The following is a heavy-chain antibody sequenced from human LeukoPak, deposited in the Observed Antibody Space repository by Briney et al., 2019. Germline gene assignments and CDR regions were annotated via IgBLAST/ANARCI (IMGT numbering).Heavy chain of an antibody. J-gene: IGHJ4*02. CDR2: ISYDGSNK. CDR3: AREMATTYYFDY. D-gene: IGHD5-24*01. Sequence: GGSLRLSFAASGFTFSSYAMHWVRQAPGKGLEWVAVISYDGSNKYYADSVKGRFTISRDNSKNTLYLQMNSLRAEDTAVYYCAREMATTYYFDYWGQGTLVTVSS. V-gene: IGHV3-30-3*01. CDR1: GFTFSSYA.